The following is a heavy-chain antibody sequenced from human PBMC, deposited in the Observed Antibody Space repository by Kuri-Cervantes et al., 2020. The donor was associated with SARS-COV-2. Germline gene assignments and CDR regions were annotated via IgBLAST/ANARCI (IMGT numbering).Heavy chain of an antibody. CDR3: ARARGPDAFDI. CDR1: GFTFSSYS. V-gene: IGHV3-21*04. J-gene: IGHJ3*02. CDR2: ISSSSSYI. Sequence: GGSLRLSCAASGFTFSSYSMNWVRQVPGKGLEWVSSISSSSSYIYYADSVKGRFTISRDNAKYSLYLQMNSLRAEDTAVYYCARARGPDAFDIWGQGTMVTVS.